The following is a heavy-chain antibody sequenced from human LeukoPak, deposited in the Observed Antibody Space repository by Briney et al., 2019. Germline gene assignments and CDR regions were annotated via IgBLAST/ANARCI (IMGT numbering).Heavy chain of an antibody. CDR2: IIPILGIA. CDR3: ARDPVGQLVRLVTWFDP. Sequence: ASVKVSCKASGGTFSSYAISWVRQAPGQGLEWMGRIIPILGIANYAQKFQGRVTITADKSTSTAYMELSSRRSEDTAVYYCARDPVGQLVRLVTWFDPWGQGTLVTVSS. D-gene: IGHD6-6*01. V-gene: IGHV1-69*04. CDR1: GGTFSSYA. J-gene: IGHJ5*02.